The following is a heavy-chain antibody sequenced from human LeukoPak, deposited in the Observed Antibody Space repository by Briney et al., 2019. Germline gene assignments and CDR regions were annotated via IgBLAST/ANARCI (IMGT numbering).Heavy chain of an antibody. V-gene: IGHV3-48*03. Sequence: GGSLRLSCAASGFTFSSYEMNWVRQAPGKGLEWVSYISSSGTTIYYADSVKGRFTISRDNAKNPLYLQMNSLRAEDTAVYYCARGPGYSYGYPDYWGQGTLVTVSS. J-gene: IGHJ4*02. CDR2: ISSSGTTI. D-gene: IGHD5-18*01. CDR3: ARGPGYSYGYPDY. CDR1: GFTFSSYE.